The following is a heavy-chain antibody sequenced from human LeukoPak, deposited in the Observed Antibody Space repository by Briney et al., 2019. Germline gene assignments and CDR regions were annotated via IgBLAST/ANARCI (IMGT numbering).Heavy chain of an antibody. D-gene: IGHD6-19*01. CDR2: INPNSGGT. J-gene: IGHJ5*02. Sequence: GASVKVSRKASGYTFTGYYMHWVRQAPGQGLEWTGWINPNSGGTNYAQKFQGRVTMTRDTSISTAYMELSRLRSDDTAVYYCARDLAVAGTGWFDPRGQGTLVTVSS. CDR3: ARDLAVAGTGWFDP. CDR1: GYTFTGYY. V-gene: IGHV1-2*02.